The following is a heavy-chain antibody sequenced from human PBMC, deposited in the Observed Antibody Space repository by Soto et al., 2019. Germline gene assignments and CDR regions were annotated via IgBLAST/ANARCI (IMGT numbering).Heavy chain of an antibody. V-gene: IGHV4-59*08. CDR2: IYYRGST. Sequence: QVQLHESGPGLVKPSETLSLTCTVSGGSISSYYWSWIRQPPGKGLEWIGYIYYRGSTNYNPSLKRRVTIAVDSSKNQFSLNLNSMTDSDTAVYYCARHNYGSGSTYFDYWGQGTLVTVSS. CDR1: GGSISSYY. D-gene: IGHD3-10*01. J-gene: IGHJ4*02. CDR3: ARHNYGSGSTYFDY.